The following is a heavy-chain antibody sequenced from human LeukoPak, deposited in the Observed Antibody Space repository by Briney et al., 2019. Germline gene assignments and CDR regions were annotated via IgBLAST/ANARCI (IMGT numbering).Heavy chain of an antibody. D-gene: IGHD2-15*01. Sequence: ASVKVSCKASGHTFTGYYLFWVRQAPGQGLEWMGWINPNTGDTRYGQKFQGRVTLTRDTSIRTTYMELSSLRSDDTAAYYCARDERFCNGDNHYPDLGYWGQGTPVTVSS. J-gene: IGHJ4*02. CDR3: ARDERFCNGDNHYPDLGY. V-gene: IGHV1-2*02. CDR2: INPNTGDT. CDR1: GHTFTGYY.